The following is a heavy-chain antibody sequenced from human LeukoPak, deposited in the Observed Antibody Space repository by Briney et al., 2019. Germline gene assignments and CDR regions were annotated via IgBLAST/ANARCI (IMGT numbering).Heavy chain of an antibody. CDR1: GFTFDDYG. CDR3: AKAIAVVGTQGIDH. D-gene: IGHD6-13*01. J-gene: IGHJ4*02. V-gene: IGHV3-23*01. CDR2: ISGSGGSST. Sequence: TGGSLRLSCAASGFTFDDYGMSWVRQAPGKGLEWVSGISGSGGSSTYYEDSVKGRFTISRDNSKNTLYLQMNSLRAEDTAVYYCAKAIAVVGTQGIDHWGQGTLVTVSS.